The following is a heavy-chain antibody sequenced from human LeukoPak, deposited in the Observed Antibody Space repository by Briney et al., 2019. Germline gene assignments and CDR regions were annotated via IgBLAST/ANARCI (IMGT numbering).Heavy chain of an antibody. J-gene: IGHJ3*02. V-gene: IGHV4-30-4*08. CDR2: IYYSGST. Sequence: SETLSLTCTVSGGSISSGDYYWSWIRQPPGKGLEWIGYIYYSGSTYYNPSLKSRVTISVDTSKNQFSLKLSSVTAADTAVYYCAREGLPAATYVSSDAFGIWGQGTMVTVSS. CDR1: GGSISSGDYY. D-gene: IGHD2-2*01. CDR3: AREGLPAATYVSSDAFGI.